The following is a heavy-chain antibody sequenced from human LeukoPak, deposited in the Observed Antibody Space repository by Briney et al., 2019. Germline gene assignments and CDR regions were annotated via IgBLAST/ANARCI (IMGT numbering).Heavy chain of an antibody. V-gene: IGHV4-34*01. J-gene: IGHJ5*02. CDR3: ARGYNWFDP. CDR1: GGSFSGYY. Sequence: SETLSLTCNVSGGSFSGYYWTWIRQPPKKGLEWNGEVSHSGSTHYNPSLRSRVIISLDTSTEQVSLRLTSVTAADTAVYYCARGYNWFDPWGQGTLVTVSS. CDR2: VSHSGST.